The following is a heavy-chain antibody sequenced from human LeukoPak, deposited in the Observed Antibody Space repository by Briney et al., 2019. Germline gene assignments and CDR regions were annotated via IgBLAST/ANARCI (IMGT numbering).Heavy chain of an antibody. J-gene: IGHJ3*02. CDR3: ARRGFCSGSSCFSHAFDI. D-gene: IGHD2-15*01. V-gene: IGHV5-51*01. Sequence: GESLKISCKGSEYSFTSYWIAWVRQMPGKGLEWMGIIYPGDSDTRYSPSFQGQVTISADKSITTAYLQWSSLKASDTAMYYCARRGFCSGSSCFSHAFDIWGQGTMVTVSS. CDR1: EYSFTSYW. CDR2: IYPGDSDT.